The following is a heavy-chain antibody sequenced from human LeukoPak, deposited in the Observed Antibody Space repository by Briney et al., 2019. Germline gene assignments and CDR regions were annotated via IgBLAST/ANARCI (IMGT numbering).Heavy chain of an antibody. J-gene: IGHJ4*02. D-gene: IGHD3-22*01. CDR3: VRDISGYYFDY. CDR2: ISGSSIYT. V-gene: IGHV3-11*05. CDR1: GFTFSSYW. Sequence: GGSLRLSYAASGFTFSSYWMHWVRQAPGKALEWVSYISGSSIYTRYADSVKGRFTISRDNAKNSLYLQMNSLRAEDTALYYCVRDISGYYFDYWGQGTLVTVSS.